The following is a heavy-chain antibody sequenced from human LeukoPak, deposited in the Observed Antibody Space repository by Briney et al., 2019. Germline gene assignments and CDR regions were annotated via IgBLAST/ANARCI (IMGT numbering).Heavy chain of an antibody. D-gene: IGHD3-3*01. CDR2: IYSGGST. V-gene: IGHV3-66*01. CDR1: GFTVSSNY. J-gene: IGHJ6*02. CDR3: ARVPNYDIWSGYYGMDV. Sequence: PGGSLRLSCAASGFTVSSNYMSWVRQAPGKGLEWVSVIYSGGSTYYADSVKGRFTISRDNSKNTLYLQMNSLRAEDTAVYYCARVPNYDIWSGYYGMDVWGQGTTVTVSS.